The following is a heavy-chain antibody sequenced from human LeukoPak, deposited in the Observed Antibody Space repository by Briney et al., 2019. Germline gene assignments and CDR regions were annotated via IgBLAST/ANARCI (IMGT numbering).Heavy chain of an antibody. CDR3: ARSGLRFLAHDH. J-gene: IGHJ4*02. V-gene: IGHV4-31*03. CDR2: INHSGST. CDR1: GGSISSGGYY. Sequence: SQTLSLTCTVSGGSISSGGYYWSWLRQHPGKGLEWIGEINHSGSTNYNPSLKSRVTISVDTSKNQFSLKLSSVTAADTAVYYCARSGLRFLAHDHWGQGTLVTVSS. D-gene: IGHD3-3*01.